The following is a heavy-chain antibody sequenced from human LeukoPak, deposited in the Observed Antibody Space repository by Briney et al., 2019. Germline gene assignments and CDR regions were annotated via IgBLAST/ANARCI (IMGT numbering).Heavy chain of an antibody. J-gene: IGHJ5*02. V-gene: IGHV3-11*04. CDR1: GFTFSDYY. CDR2: ISSSGRPI. CDR3: ESTFVRWEQLGA. Sequence: GGSLRLSCEASGFTFSDYYMSWIRQAPGKGLEWVSYISSSGRPIYYADSVKGRFTISRNNAKNLLYLKMNSLRAETTTDNYFESTFVRWEQLGAWGKGTLVTVS. D-gene: IGHD1-26*01.